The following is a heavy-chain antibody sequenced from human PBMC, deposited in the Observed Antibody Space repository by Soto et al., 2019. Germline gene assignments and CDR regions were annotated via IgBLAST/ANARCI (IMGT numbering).Heavy chain of an antibody. CDR2: IKGDGSAK. CDR3: ARDVSPGSSGYYLEAFDI. J-gene: IGHJ3*02. CDR1: GFTFGNYW. V-gene: IGHV3-7*05. Sequence: EVQLVESGGGLVQPGGSLRLSCAASGFTFGNYWMTWVRQAPGKGLEWVANIKGDGSAKSFLDSVRGRFTVSRDNGENSLFLQMNILRAEDTALYYFARDVSPGSSGYYLEAFDIWGQGTKVTVS. D-gene: IGHD6-25*01.